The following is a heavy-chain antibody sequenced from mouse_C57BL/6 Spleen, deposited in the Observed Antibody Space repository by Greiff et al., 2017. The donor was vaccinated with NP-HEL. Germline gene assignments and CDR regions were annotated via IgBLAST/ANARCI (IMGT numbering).Heavy chain of an antibody. V-gene: IGHV1-52*01. Sequence: VQLQQPGAELVRPGSSVKLSCKASGYTFTSYWMHWVKQRPIQGLDWIGNIDPSDSETHYNQKFKDKATLTVDKSSSTAYMQLSSLTSEDSAVYYCARDYYGSSNWYFDVWGTGTTVTVSS. CDR2: IDPSDSET. CDR3: ARDYYGSSNWYFDV. CDR1: GYTFTSYW. D-gene: IGHD1-1*01. J-gene: IGHJ1*03.